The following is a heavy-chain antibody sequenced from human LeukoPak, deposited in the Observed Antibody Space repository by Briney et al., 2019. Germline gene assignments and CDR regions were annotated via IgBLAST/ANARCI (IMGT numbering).Heavy chain of an antibody. J-gene: IGHJ4*02. CDR2: ISGSGGST. CDR3: ANYDTLTGSKPDLLFDY. V-gene: IGHV3-23*01. CDR1: GFTFSSYA. D-gene: IGHD3-9*01. Sequence: GGSLRLSCAASGFTFSSYAMSWVRQAPGKGLEWVSAISGSGGSTYYADSVKGRFTISRDNSKNTLYLQMNSLRAEDTAVYYCANYDTLTGSKPDLLFDYWGQGTLVTVSS.